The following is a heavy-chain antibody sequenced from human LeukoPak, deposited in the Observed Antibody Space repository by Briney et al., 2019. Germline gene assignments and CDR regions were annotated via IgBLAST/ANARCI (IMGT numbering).Heavy chain of an antibody. D-gene: IGHD4-17*01. J-gene: IGHJ4*02. CDR3: AREAHDYGSYFDY. V-gene: IGHV4-59*01. Sequence: PSETLSLICTVSGGFISTSYWTWIRQPPGKGLEWIGYNYYSGIPNNNSSLKGRVTITVATSKTQFSLNLRSVTAADTAVYFCAREAHDYGSYFDYWGQGTLVTVSS. CDR2: NYYSGIP. CDR1: GGFISTSY.